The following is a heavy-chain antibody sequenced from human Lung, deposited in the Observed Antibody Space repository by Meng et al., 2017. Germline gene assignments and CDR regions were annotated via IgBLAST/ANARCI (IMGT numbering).Heavy chain of an antibody. J-gene: IGHJ4*02. CDR2: INHSGST. V-gene: IGHV4-34*01. D-gene: IGHD4-11*01. Sequence: QVQLHPGGAGLLNPWETLSLACVVSGASFSYYYWSWIRQPPGKGLEWIGEINHSGSTNYNLSLESRATISVDTSQNNLSLKLSSVTAADSAVYYCARGPTTMAHDFDYWGQGTLVTVSS. CDR1: GASFSYYY. CDR3: ARGPTTMAHDFDY.